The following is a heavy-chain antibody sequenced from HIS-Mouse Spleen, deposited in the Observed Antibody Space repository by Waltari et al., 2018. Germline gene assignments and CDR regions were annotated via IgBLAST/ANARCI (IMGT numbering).Heavy chain of an antibody. D-gene: IGHD4-17*01. Sequence: CPASGFTFSSYWMSWVRQAPGKGLEWVANIKQDGSEKYYVDSVKGRFTISRDNAKNSLYLQMNSLRAEDTAVYYCAREPHYGGNSHFDYWGQGTLVTVSS. V-gene: IGHV3-7*01. CDR2: IKQDGSEK. CDR1: GFTFSSYW. J-gene: IGHJ4*02. CDR3: AREPHYGGNSHFDY.